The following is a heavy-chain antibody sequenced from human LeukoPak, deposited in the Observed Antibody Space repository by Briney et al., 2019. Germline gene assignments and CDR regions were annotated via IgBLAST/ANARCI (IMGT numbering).Heavy chain of an antibody. CDR1: GYTFISYA. D-gene: IGHD3-16*02. V-gene: IGHV1-18*01. CDR2: ISTYNGDT. J-gene: IGHJ4*02. CDR3: ARTSFDFLWGTYRPAYFDY. Sequence: GASVKVSCKASGYTFISYAISWVRQAPGQGLGWMGWISTYNGDTDYAQKFQGRVTMTTDTYTSTAYMELRSLRSDDTAVYYCARTSFDFLWGTYRPAYFDYWGQGTLVIVSS.